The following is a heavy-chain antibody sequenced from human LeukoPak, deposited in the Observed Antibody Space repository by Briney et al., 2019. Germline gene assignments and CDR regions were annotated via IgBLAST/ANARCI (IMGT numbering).Heavy chain of an antibody. CDR1: GFTFSSYS. V-gene: IGHV3-48*02. D-gene: IGHD3-22*01. J-gene: IGHJ4*02. Sequence: PGESLKISCAASGFTFSSYSMNWVRQAPGKGLEWISYITPSTSNEFYADSVKGRFTSSRDNAKNSLYLHMNSLRDEDTAVYYCARATYDSSGYYTFDYWGQGTLVTVSS. CDR3: ARATYDSSGYYTFDY. CDR2: ITPSTSNE.